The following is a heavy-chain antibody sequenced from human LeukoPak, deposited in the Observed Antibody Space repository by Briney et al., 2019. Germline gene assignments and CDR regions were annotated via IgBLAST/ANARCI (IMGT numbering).Heavy chain of an antibody. CDR1: GGTFSSYA. V-gene: IGHV1-69*04. CDR2: IIPIFGIA. CDR3: ARGLVENWFDP. Sequence: ASVKVSCKASGGTFSSYAISWVRQAPGQGLEWMGRIIPIFGIANYAQKFQGRVTMTRNTSISTAYTELSSLRSEDTAVYYCARGLVENWFDPWGQGTLVIVSS. J-gene: IGHJ5*02. D-gene: IGHD2-2*01.